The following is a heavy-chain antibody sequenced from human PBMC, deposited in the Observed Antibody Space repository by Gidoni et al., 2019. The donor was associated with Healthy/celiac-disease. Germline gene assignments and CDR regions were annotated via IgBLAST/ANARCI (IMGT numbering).Heavy chain of an antibody. CDR3: TRRRGGSGWYPFDY. J-gene: IGHJ4*02. Sequence: EVQLVESGGGLVQPGGSLTLPCAASGFTFSGSAMHWVRQASGKGLEWVGRIRSKANSYATAYAASVKGRFTISRDDSKNTAYLQMNSLKTEDTAVYYCTRRRGGSGWYPFDYWGQGTLVTVSS. CDR1: GFTFSGSA. CDR2: IRSKANSYAT. D-gene: IGHD6-19*01. V-gene: IGHV3-73*02.